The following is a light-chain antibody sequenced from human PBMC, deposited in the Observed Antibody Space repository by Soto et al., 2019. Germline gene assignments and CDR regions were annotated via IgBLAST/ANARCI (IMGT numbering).Light chain of an antibody. J-gene: IGKJ4*01. V-gene: IGKV3-20*01. Sequence: EIVLTQSPGTLSLSPGESATLSCRASQSVSSRYLGWYQQRPGQAPRLLIYGASSRATGIPDRFSGSGSGTDFTLTINRLEPEDFAVYYCHQYDNSPLTFGGGTKVDIK. CDR3: HQYDNSPLT. CDR2: GAS. CDR1: QSVSSRY.